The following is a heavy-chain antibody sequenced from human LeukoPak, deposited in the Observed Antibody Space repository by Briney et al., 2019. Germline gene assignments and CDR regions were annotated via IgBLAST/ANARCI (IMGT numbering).Heavy chain of an antibody. V-gene: IGHV4-39*07. D-gene: IGHD6-19*01. CDR1: GGSISISNYY. CDR3: ARGIAVAVDY. CDR2: MSYSGRT. Sequence: SETLSLTCTVSGGSISISNYYWGWIRQPPGKGLEWIGSMSYSGRTYYNPSLKTRVTVSLDTSKNQFSLNLISVTAADTAVYYCARGIAVAVDYWGQGTLVTVSS. J-gene: IGHJ4*02.